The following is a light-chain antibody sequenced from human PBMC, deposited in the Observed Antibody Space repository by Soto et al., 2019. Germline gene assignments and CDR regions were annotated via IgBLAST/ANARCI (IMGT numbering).Light chain of an antibody. J-gene: IGLJ2*01. Sequence: QSVVTQPPSASGTPGQRVTISCSGSTSNIGSNTVSWYQQLPGTAPKLLIYKNNQRPSGVPDRFSGCKSGASASLAISGLQSEDEADYYCATWSDSLKGPVFGGGTKLTVL. CDR1: TSNIGSNT. CDR2: KNN. V-gene: IGLV1-44*01. CDR3: ATWSDSLKGPV.